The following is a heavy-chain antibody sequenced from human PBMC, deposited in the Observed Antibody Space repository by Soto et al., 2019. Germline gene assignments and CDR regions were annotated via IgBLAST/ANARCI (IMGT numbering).Heavy chain of an antibody. J-gene: IGHJ5*02. CDR1: GGSISSSSYY. CDR2: IYYSGST. CDR3: ARLKSSFDP. V-gene: IGHV4-39*01. D-gene: IGHD2-2*01. Sequence: QLQLQESGPGLVKPSETLSLTCTVSGGSISSSSYYWGWIRQPPGKGLEGIGSIYYSGSTYYNPSLKSRVTISVDTSKNQVSLKLSSVTAADTAVYYCARLKSSFDPWGQGTLVTVSS.